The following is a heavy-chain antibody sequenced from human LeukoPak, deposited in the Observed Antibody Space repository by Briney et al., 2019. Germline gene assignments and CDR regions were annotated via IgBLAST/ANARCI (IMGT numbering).Heavy chain of an antibody. CDR1: GFTFSSYA. V-gene: IGHV3-64*04. CDR2: ISSNGGST. Sequence: SGGSLRLSCSASGFTFSSYAMDWVRQAPGKGLEYVSTISSNGGSTYYADSVKGRFTISRDNSKNTLYLQMNSLRAEDTAVYYCARGSGYAQFDCWGQGTLVTVSS. CDR3: ARGSGYAQFDC. D-gene: IGHD3-22*01. J-gene: IGHJ4*02.